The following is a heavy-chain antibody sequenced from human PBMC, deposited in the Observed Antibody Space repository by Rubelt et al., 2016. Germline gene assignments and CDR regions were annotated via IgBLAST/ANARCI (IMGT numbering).Heavy chain of an antibody. CDR3: AGSPRYDFEDNWFDP. CDR1: GYTFTSYY. D-gene: IGHD3-3*01. V-gene: IGHV1-46*01. CDR2: INPSGGST. Sequence: QVQLVQSGAEVKKPGASVKVSCKASGYTFTSYYMHWVRQAPGQGLEWMGIINPSGGSTSYAQKFQGRVTMTRDTSTSTVYMERSSLRAEDTAVYYCAGSPRYDFEDNWFDPWGQGTLVTVSS. J-gene: IGHJ5*02.